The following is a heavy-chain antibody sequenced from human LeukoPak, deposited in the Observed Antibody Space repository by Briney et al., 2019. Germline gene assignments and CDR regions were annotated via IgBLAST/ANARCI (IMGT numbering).Heavy chain of an antibody. Sequence: SETLSLTCTVSGGSISSYYWSWIRQHPGKGLEWIGYIYYSGSTYYNPSLKSRVTISVDTSKNQFSLKLSSVTAADTAVYYCARDRYGDPNHLDYWGQGTLVTVSS. J-gene: IGHJ4*02. CDR1: GGSISSYY. D-gene: IGHD4-17*01. CDR3: ARDRYGDPNHLDY. CDR2: IYYSGST. V-gene: IGHV4-59*06.